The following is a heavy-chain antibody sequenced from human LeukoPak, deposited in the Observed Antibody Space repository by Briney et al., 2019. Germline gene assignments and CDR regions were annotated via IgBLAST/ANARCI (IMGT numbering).Heavy chain of an antibody. J-gene: IGHJ4*02. CDR1: GGSISSSSYY. CDR2: IYYSGST. Sequence: SETLSLTCTVSGGSISSSSYYWGWIRQPPGKGLEWIGSIYYSGSTYYNPSLKSRVTISVDTSKNQFSLKLSSVTAADTAVYYCARRIAVAGYYFDYWGQGTLVTVSS. V-gene: IGHV4-39*07. CDR3: ARRIAVAGYYFDY. D-gene: IGHD6-19*01.